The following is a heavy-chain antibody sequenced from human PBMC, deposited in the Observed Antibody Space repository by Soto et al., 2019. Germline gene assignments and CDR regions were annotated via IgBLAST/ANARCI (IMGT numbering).Heavy chain of an antibody. D-gene: IGHD2-2*01. CDR1: GGTFSTYD. J-gene: IGHJ4*02. V-gene: IGHV1-69*06. CDR3: ARDRSSSWYNGTFYFDS. CDR2: IIPAFDAK. Sequence: QVQLVQSGAELRRPGSSVKVSCTASGGTFSTYDISWVRQAPGQGLEWMGGIIPAFDAKKFTQKFQGRLTITADKSTGTVYMELSSLSSEDTAVYYCARDRSSSWYNGTFYFDSWGQGTLVTVSS.